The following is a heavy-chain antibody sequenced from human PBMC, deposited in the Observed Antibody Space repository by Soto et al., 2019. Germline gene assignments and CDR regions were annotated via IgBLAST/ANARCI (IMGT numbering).Heavy chain of an antibody. V-gene: IGHV3-23*01. CDR1: AFTFSSCA. D-gene: IGHD3-9*01. Sequence: GYLRLSCAACAFTFSSCARNWVRQAPGKGLEWVSAISCSGSNKYDAGSVKGRFTITGDNSKSTLYLQMNSMRDGDTAVYYCAGIDLTGYFDDWGQGTLVTVSS. CDR2: ISCSGSNK. J-gene: IGHJ4*02. CDR3: AGIDLTGYFDD.